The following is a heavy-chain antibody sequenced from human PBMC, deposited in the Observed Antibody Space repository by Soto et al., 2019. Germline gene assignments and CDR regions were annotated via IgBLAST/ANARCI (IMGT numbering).Heavy chain of an antibody. J-gene: IGHJ4*02. CDR3: ARNSDLSGWSY. D-gene: IGHD6-19*01. CDR2: IFSNYEK. Sequence: QVTLKESGPVLVNPTETLTLTCTVSGFSLSNARMGVSWIRQPPGKALEWLAHIFSNYEKSYSTSLKSRLTISKDTSKSQVVLTMTNMDPVDTATYYCARNSDLSGWSYWGQGTLVTVSS. CDR1: GFSLSNARMG. V-gene: IGHV2-26*01.